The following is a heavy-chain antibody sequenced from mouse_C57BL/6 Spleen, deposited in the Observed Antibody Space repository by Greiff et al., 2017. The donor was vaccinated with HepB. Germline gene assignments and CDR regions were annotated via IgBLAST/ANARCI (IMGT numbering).Heavy chain of an antibody. CDR1: GYTFTDYN. CDR3: ARLSRRYFDV. D-gene: IGHD1-1*01. CDR2: INPNNGGT. V-gene: IGHV1-18*01. Sequence: VHVKQSGPELVKPGASVKIPCKASGYTFTDYNMDWVKQSHGKSLEWIGDINPNNGGTIYNQRFKGKATLTVDKSSSTAYMELRSLTSEDTAVYYCARLSRRYFDVWGTGTTVTVSS. J-gene: IGHJ1*03.